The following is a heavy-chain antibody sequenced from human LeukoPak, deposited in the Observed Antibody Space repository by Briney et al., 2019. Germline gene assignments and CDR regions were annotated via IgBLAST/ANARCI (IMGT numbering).Heavy chain of an antibody. D-gene: IGHD6-13*01. V-gene: IGHV4-4*07. CDR1: GGSFSIYY. CDR3: ARFSSIAAAFDY. CDR2: IYTSGST. J-gene: IGHJ4*02. Sequence: SETLSLTCTVSGGSFSIYYWTWIRQPAGKGLEWIGRIYTSGSTNYNPSLKSRVTMSVDTSKNQFSLKLSSVTAADTAVYYCARFSSIAAAFDYWGQGTLVTVSS.